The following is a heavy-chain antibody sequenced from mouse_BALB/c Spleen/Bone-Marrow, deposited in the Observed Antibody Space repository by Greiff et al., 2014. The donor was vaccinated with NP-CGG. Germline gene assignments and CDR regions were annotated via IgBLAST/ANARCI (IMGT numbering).Heavy chain of an antibody. V-gene: IGHV5-6-3*01. CDR2: INSNGGST. CDR3: ARDGYYVFYAMDY. J-gene: IGHJ4*01. CDR1: GFTFSSYG. Sequence: VQLQQPGGGLVQPGGSLKLSCAASGFTFSSYGMSWVRQTPDKRLELVATINSNGGSTYYPDSVKGRFTISRDNAENTLYLQMSSLKSEDTAMYYCARDGYYVFYAMDYWGQGTSVTVSS. D-gene: IGHD2-3*01.